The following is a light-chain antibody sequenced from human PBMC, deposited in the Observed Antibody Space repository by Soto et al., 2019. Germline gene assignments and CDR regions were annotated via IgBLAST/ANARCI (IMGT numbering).Light chain of an antibody. Sequence: QAVVTQPASVSGSPGQSITISCTGTSSDVGGYNYVSLYQQHPGKAPTLMIYDVSNRPSGVSNRFSGSKSGNTASLTISGLQSEDEADYYCSSYTSSGTRDVFGGGTHLTFL. CDR1: SSDVGGYNY. V-gene: IGLV2-14*01. CDR3: SSYTSSGTRDV. CDR2: DVS. J-gene: IGLJ3*02.